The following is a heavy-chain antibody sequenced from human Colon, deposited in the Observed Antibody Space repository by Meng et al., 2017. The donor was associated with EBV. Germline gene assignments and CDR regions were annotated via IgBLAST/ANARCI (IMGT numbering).Heavy chain of an antibody. CDR3: ARGNAYNAPSFDY. D-gene: IGHD5-24*01. CDR1: GASISSNKW. Sequence: QVQLQAAGPGLVEPSGTLSLTCAVSGASISSNKWWSWVRQPPGKGLEWIGEIYHGGNTNYNPSLKSRVTISVDRSNDQFSLSLSSVTAADTAVYYCARGNAYNAPSFDYWGQGTLVTVSS. V-gene: IGHV4-4*02. J-gene: IGHJ4*02. CDR2: IYHGGNT.